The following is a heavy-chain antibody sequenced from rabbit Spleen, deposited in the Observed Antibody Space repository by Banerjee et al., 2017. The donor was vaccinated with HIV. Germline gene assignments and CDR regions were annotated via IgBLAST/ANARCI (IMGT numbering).Heavy chain of an antibody. CDR2: IDTGSRDFT. J-gene: IGHJ6*01. Sequence: QSLEESGGGLVQPEGSLTLTCTASGVSFSNYNFMCWVRQAPGKGLEWIACIDTGSRDFTYYASWAKGRFTISKTSSTTVTLQMTSLTAADTATYFCARDTGSSFSTYGMDLWGQGPSSPS. CDR1: GVSFSNYNF. CDR3: ARDTGSSFSTYGMDL. D-gene: IGHD8-1*01. V-gene: IGHV1S40*01.